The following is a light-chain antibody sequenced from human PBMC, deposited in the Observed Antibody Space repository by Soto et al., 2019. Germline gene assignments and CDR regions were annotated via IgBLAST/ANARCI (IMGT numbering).Light chain of an antibody. CDR1: QSVSSTY. CDR2: DAS. J-gene: IGKJ3*01. CDR3: QQYGSSPGLFT. Sequence: EIVLTQSPGTLSLSPGDRATLSCRASQSVSSTYLAWYQQKPGQAPRLLIYDASSRATGIPDRFSGSGSGTDFTLTISRLEPEAFAVYYCQQYGSSPGLFTFGPGTKLDIK. V-gene: IGKV3-20*01.